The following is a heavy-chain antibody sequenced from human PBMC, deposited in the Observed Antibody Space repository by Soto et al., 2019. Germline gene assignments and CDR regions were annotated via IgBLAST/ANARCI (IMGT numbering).Heavy chain of an antibody. CDR2: ISGSGART. Sequence: EVQLLESGGGLVQPGGSLRLSCAASGITISNYPMSWVRQAPGKGLDWVSGISGSGARTYYADSAKGRFTISKDISRNSLLLQLDSLGVEDTAVYFCVKDDGGYPSTAPHWGQGTLVTVSS. CDR1: GITISNYP. D-gene: IGHD3-22*01. V-gene: IGHV3-23*01. J-gene: IGHJ4*02. CDR3: VKDDGGYPSTAPH.